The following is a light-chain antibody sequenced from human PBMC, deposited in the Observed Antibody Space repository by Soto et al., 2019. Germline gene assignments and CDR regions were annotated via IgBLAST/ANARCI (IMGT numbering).Light chain of an antibody. CDR3: NSHTSGTTRA. CDR1: SSGIGD. J-gene: IGLJ1*01. V-gene: IGLV2-14*01. CDR2: DVS. Sequence: QSVLTQPASVSGFPGQSITISCTGASSGIGDFSWYQQQPGKAPKLIIYDVSNRPSGVSNRFSGSKSGNTASLTISGLQADDEADYYCNSHTSGTTRAFGTGTKVTVL.